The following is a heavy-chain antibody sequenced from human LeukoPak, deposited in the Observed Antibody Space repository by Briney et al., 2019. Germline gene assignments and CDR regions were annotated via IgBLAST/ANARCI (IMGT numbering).Heavy chain of an antibody. Sequence: GGSLRLSCAASGLTFSSYGMHWVRQAPGKGLEWVAFIRYDGSNKYYADSVKGRFTISRDNSKNTLYLQMNSLRAEDTAVYYCAKLSVVVVPAAIDAFDIWGQGTMVTVSS. CDR2: IRYDGSNK. J-gene: IGHJ3*02. CDR1: GLTFSSYG. V-gene: IGHV3-30*02. CDR3: AKLSVVVVPAAIDAFDI. D-gene: IGHD2-2*01.